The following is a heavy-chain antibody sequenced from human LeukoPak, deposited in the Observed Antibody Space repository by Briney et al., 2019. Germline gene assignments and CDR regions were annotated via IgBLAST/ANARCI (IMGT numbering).Heavy chain of an antibody. V-gene: IGHV4-38-2*02. CDR1: GYSISSGYY. CDR2: IYYSGST. D-gene: IGHD6-25*01. CDR3: ARHSGYSSDQNPDY. J-gene: IGHJ4*02. Sequence: SETLSLTCTVSGYSISSGYYWGWIRQPPGKGLEWIGSIYYSGSTYYNPSLKSRVTISVDTSKNQFSLKLSSVTAADTAVYYCARHSGYSSDQNPDYWGQGTLVTVSS.